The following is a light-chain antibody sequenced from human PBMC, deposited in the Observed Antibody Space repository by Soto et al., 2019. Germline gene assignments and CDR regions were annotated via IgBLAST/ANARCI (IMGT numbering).Light chain of an antibody. CDR2: DAS. CDR3: QQYYTYNT. Sequence: DIQMAQSPSSLSASVGDRVTITCRASQSVSNRLAWYQQKPGKAPNLLIYDASTLESGVPSRFSGSGSGTEYSLTISSLQPDDFATYYCQQYYTYNTLGHGTRLQIK. V-gene: IGKV1-5*01. CDR1: QSVSNR. J-gene: IGKJ5*01.